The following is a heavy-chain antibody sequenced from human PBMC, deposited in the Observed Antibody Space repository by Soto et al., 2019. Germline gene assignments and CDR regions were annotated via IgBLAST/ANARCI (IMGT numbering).Heavy chain of an antibody. V-gene: IGHV1-69*13. CDR1: VGTFSSYA. CDR3: ARERTKEDIWTGYRHHEWYFDY. Sequence: ASVKVSCKASVGTFSSYAISWVRQAPGQGLEWMGGIIPIFGTANYAQKFQGRVTITADESTSTAYMELSSQRSEDTAVYYCARERTKEDIWTGYRHHEWYFDYWGQGTLVTVSS. CDR2: IIPIFGTA. J-gene: IGHJ4*02. D-gene: IGHD3-9*01.